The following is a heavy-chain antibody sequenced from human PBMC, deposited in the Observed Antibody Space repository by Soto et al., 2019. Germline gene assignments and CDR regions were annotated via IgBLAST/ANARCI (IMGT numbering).Heavy chain of an antibody. D-gene: IGHD2-21*01. V-gene: IGHV1-69*01. CDR2: IIPIFGTA. CDR3: ASGGDLSISPEVAIYYYYYYGMDV. J-gene: IGHJ6*02. CDR1: GGTFSSYA. Sequence: QVQLVQSGAEVKKPGSSVKVSCKASGGTFSSYAISWVRQAPGQGLEWMGGIIPIFGTANYAQKIQGRVTITADESTSTAYMELSSLRSEDTAVYYCASGGDLSISPEVAIYYYYYYGMDVWGQGTTVTVSS.